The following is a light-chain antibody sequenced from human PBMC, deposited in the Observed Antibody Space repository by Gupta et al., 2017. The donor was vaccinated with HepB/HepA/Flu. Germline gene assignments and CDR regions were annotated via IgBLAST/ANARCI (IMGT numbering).Light chain of an antibody. J-gene: IGKJ4*01. CDR1: QSISSY. CDR3: QQSYSTPIT. V-gene: IGKV1-39*01. CDR2: AAS. Sequence: DIQMTKSPSSLSASVGDRVTITCRASQSISSYLNWYQQKPGKAPKLLIYAASSLQSGVPSRFSGSRSGTDFTLTISRLQPQDFATYYCQQSYSTPITFGAGTKVEIK.